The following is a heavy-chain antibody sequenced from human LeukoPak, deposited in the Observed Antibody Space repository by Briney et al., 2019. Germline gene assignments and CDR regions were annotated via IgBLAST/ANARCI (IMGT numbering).Heavy chain of an antibody. D-gene: IGHD3-3*01. Sequence: ASVKVSCKASGYTFTGYYMHLVRQAPGQGLEWMGWINPNSGGTNYAQKLQGRVTMTTDTSTSTAYMELRSLRSDDTAVYYCARGYQRDGYYEDYWGQGTLVTVSS. CDR3: ARGYQRDGYYEDY. J-gene: IGHJ4*02. V-gene: IGHV1-2*02. CDR2: INPNSGGT. CDR1: GYTFTGYY.